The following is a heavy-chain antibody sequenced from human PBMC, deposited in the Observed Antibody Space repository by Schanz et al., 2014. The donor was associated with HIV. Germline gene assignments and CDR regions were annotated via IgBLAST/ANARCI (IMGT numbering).Heavy chain of an antibody. Sequence: QLQLQESGPGLVKPSETLSLTCTVSGGSISSSSYYWGWIRQPPGKGLEWIGSIYYSGSTYYNPSRNSRVPIPVDTPKNKFSLKLSSVTAADTAVYYCARHRCSSTSCYYYYYGMDVWGQGTTVTVSS. J-gene: IGHJ6*02. D-gene: IGHD2-2*01. CDR2: IYYSGST. CDR1: GGSISSSSYY. CDR3: ARHRCSSTSCYYYYYGMDV. V-gene: IGHV4-39*01.